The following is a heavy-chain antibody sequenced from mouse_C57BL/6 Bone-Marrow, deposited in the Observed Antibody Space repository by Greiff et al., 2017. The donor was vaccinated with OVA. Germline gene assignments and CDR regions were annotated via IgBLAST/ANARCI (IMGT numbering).Heavy chain of an antibody. D-gene: IGHD3-1*01. Sequence: EVKLMESGGGLVKPGGSLKLSCAASGFTFSDYGMHWVRQAPEKGLEWVAYISSGSSTIYYADTVKGRFTISRDNAKNTLFLQMTSLRSEDTAMYYCARDGAYWYFDVWSTGTTVTVSS. CDR2: ISSGSSTI. CDR3: ARDGAYWYFDV. J-gene: IGHJ1*03. CDR1: GFTFSDYG. V-gene: IGHV5-17*01.